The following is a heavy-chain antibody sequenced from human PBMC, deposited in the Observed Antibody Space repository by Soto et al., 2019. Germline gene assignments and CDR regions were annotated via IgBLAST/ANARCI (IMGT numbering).Heavy chain of an antibody. CDR1: GYTFTSYD. CDR3: ARGQSSGWYYYYGMDV. Sequence: ASVKVSCKASGYTFTSYDINWVRQATGQGLEWMGWMNPNSGNTGYAQKFQGRVTMTRNTSISTAYMELSGLRSEDTAVYYCARGQSSGWYYYYGMDVWGQGTTVTVSS. CDR2: MNPNSGNT. J-gene: IGHJ6*02. V-gene: IGHV1-8*01. D-gene: IGHD6-19*01.